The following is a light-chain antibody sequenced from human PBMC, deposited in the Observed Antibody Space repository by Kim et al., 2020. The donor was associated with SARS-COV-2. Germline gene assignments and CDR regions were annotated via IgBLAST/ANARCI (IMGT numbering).Light chain of an antibody. CDR3: QQRGN. CDR1: QSVATY. CDR2: DAS. V-gene: IGKV3-11*01. Sequence: AHLSLTAGERATRSCRASQSVATYLAWYQQKPGQAPRILIYDASKRATGIPARFRGSGSGTDFTLTIGTLEPEDSAVYYCQQRGNFGQGTRLEIK. J-gene: IGKJ5*01.